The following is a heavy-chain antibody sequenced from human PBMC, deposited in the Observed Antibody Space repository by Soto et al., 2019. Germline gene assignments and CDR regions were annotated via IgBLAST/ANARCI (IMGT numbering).Heavy chain of an antibody. CDR1: GGSISSSSYY. V-gene: IGHV4-39*07. Sequence: SETLSLTCTVSGGSISSSSYYWGWIRQPPGKGLEWIGSIYYSGSTYYNPSLKSRVTISVDTSKNQFSLKLSSLRSEDTAVYYCARGPPDWNPSEYFDYWGQGTLVTVSS. CDR2: IYYSGST. CDR3: ARGPPDWNPSEYFDY. J-gene: IGHJ4*02. D-gene: IGHD1-1*01.